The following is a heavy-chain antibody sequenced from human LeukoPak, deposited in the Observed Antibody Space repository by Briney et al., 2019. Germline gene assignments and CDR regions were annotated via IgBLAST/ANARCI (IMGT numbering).Heavy chain of an antibody. J-gene: IGHJ6*02. CDR2: IYYSGST. CDR3: ARLRLRSLDYYGMDV. CDR1: GGSISSYY. Sequence: PSETLSLTCTVSGGSISSYYWSWIRQPPGKGLEWIGYIYYSGSTNYNPSLKSRVTISVDTSKNQFSLKLSSVTAADTAVYYCARLRLRSLDYYGMDVWGQGTTVTVSS. D-gene: IGHD4-17*01. V-gene: IGHV4-59*08.